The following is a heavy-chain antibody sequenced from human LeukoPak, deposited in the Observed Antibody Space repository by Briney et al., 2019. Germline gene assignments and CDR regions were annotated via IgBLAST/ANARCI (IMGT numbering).Heavy chain of an antibody. J-gene: IGHJ5*02. V-gene: IGHV3-53*01. CDR3: VRAPGAT. D-gene: IGHD3-10*01. Sequence: PGGSLRLSCAASGFIVSSNHMSWVRQAPGTGLEWVSVIYSGGGTYYADSLKGRFTISRDNSKNTLYLQMDSLRAEDTAVYYCVRAPGATWGQGTLVTVS. CDR1: GFIVSSNH. CDR2: IYSGGGT.